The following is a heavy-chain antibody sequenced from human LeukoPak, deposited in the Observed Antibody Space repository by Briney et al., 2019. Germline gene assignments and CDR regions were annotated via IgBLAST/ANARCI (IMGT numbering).Heavy chain of an antibody. D-gene: IGHD4-17*01. J-gene: IGHJ5*02. CDR2: INPSGGST. CDR3: AITHGDYGRLDWFDP. CDR1: GYTFTSYY. V-gene: IGHV1-46*01. Sequence: GASVKVSCKASGYTFTSYYMHWVRQAPGQGLEWMGIINPSGGSTSYAQKFQGRVTMTRDMSTSTVYMELSSLRSEDTAVYYCAITHGDYGRLDWFDPWGQGTLVTVSS.